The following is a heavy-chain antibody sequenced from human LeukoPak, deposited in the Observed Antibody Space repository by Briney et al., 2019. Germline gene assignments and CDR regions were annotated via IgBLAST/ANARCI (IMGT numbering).Heavy chain of an antibody. CDR3: ARGPAGPYYFDY. Sequence: PSETLSLTCAVYGGSFSAYSWNWIRQAPGKGLEWIGEINHGGSTDYKPTLKSRVTISVDTSKSQFSLKLSSVTAADTAVYYCARGPAGPYYFDYWGQGTLVTVSS. CDR2: INHGGST. CDR1: GGSFSAYS. J-gene: IGHJ4*02. D-gene: IGHD2-2*01. V-gene: IGHV4-34*01.